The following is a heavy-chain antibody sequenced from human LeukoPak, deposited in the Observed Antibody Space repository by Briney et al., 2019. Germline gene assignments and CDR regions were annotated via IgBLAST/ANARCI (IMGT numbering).Heavy chain of an antibody. J-gene: IGHJ4*02. Sequence: TGGSLRLSCAASGFTFSSYAMSWVRQTPGKGLEWVSAISGSGGSTYYADSVKGRFTISRDNSKNTLYLQMNSLRAEDTAVYYCAKDKLGIQLYYFDYWGQGTLVTVSS. CDR1: GFTFSSYA. D-gene: IGHD7-27*01. CDR3: AKDKLGIQLYYFDY. CDR2: ISGSGGST. V-gene: IGHV3-23*01.